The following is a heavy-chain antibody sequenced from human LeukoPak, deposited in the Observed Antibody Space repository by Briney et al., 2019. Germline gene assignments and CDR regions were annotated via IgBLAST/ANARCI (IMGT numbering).Heavy chain of an antibody. CDR1: RYTFTSYF. CDR3: ARGPDLATTYFAY. V-gene: IGHV1-46*03. J-gene: IGHJ4*02. Sequence: ASMKGSCKASRYTFTSYFMHWVRQAPGQGLEWMGIINASGGSTSDAQKFQGRVTMTRDMSTSTVYMDLRSLRFEDTVVYYCARGPDLATTYFAYGCEGPLVAVAS. CDR2: INASGGST. D-gene: IGHD5-24*01.